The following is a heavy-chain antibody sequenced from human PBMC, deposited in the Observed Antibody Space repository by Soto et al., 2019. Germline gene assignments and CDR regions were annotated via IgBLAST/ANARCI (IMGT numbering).Heavy chain of an antibody. CDR1: GFIFSSYG. J-gene: IGHJ6*02. CDR3: AKEWYSSSLYYYGMDV. Sequence: QVQLVESGGGVVQPGRSLRLSCAVSGFIFSSYGMHWVRQAPGKGVEWVAAISFDGSNKFYEDSVKGRLTISRDNSKNTVDLQLTSLRREDTAVYYCAKEWYSSSLYYYGMDVWGQGTTVTVS. V-gene: IGHV3-30*18. CDR2: ISFDGSNK. D-gene: IGHD6-19*01.